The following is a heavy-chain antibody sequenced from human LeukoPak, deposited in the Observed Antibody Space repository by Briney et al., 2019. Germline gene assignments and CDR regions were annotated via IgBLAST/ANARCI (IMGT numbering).Heavy chain of an antibody. Sequence: SETLSLTCTVSGGSINSYYWSWIRQSAGKGLEWIGRIYTSGSTPDYSPSPKSRVTMSIDTSKNQFSLQLSSVTAADTAVYYCATSPPVVPAAITAFDIWGQGTMVTVSS. J-gene: IGHJ3*02. CDR2: IYTSGSTP. CDR1: GGSINSYY. CDR3: ATSPPVVPAAITAFDI. V-gene: IGHV4-4*07. D-gene: IGHD2-2*01.